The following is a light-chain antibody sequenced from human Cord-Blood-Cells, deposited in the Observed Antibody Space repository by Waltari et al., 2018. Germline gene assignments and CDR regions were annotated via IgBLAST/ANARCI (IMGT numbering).Light chain of an antibody. CDR1: QSISSY. CDR3: QQSYSTLT. V-gene: IGKV1-39*01. J-gene: IGKJ4*01. Sequence: DIQITQSQSSLSAAVGDRVTITCRASQSISSYLNGYQQKPGKAPKLLIYAASSLQSGVPSRFSGSGSGTDITLTIISLQPVVFATYYCQQSYSTLTFGGGTKVEIK. CDR2: AAS.